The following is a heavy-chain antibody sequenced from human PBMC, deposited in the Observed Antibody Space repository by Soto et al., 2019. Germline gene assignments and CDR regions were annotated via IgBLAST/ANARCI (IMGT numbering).Heavy chain of an antibody. CDR2: IYPGDSDT. D-gene: IGHD3-16*02. CDR3: ARGGGMMTFGGVIVHDAFDI. CDR1: GYSFTSYW. V-gene: IGHV5-51*01. J-gene: IGHJ3*02. Sequence: GEPLKISCKGSGYSFTSYWIGWVRQMPGKGLEWMGIIYPGDSDTRYSPSFQGQVNISADKSIRNAYLQWSRLKASDNAMYHCARGGGMMTFGGVIVHDAFDIWGQGTMVTV.